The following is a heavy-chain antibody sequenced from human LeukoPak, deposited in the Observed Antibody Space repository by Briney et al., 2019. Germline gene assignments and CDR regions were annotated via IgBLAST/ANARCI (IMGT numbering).Heavy chain of an antibody. Sequence: ASVKVSCKASGYMFTSYGISWVRQAPGQGLEWMGWISAYNGNTNYAQKLQGRVTMTTDTSTSTAYMELRSLRSDDTAVYYCARDGVDSSGYYYVRYFDYWGQGTLVTVSS. J-gene: IGHJ4*02. CDR1: GYMFTSYG. V-gene: IGHV1-18*01. CDR2: ISAYNGNT. D-gene: IGHD3-22*01. CDR3: ARDGVDSSGYYYVRYFDY.